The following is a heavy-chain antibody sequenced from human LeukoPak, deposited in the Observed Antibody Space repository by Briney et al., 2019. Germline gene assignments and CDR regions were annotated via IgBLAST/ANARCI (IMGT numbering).Heavy chain of an antibody. Sequence: GRSLRLSCAPSGFTFSSYGMHCVRQVPDKGLEWVAVISYDGSNTYYADSVKGRFTISRDTSKNTLYLQMNSLRAKDTAVYYCAKARDIVVVVAPLWFDPWGQGTLVTVSS. D-gene: IGHD2-15*01. J-gene: IGHJ5*02. V-gene: IGHV3-30*18. CDR3: AKARDIVVVVAPLWFDP. CDR1: GFTFSSYG. CDR2: ISYDGSNT.